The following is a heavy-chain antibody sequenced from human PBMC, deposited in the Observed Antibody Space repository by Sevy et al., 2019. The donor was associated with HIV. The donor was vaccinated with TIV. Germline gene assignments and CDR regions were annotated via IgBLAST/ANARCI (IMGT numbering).Heavy chain of an antibody. CDR1: GFTFSSYW. J-gene: IGHJ6*02. V-gene: IGHV3-7*01. Sequence: GGSLILSCAASGFTFSSYWMSWVRQAPGKGLEWVANIKQDGSEKYYVDSVKGRFTISRDNAKNSLYLQMNSLRAEDTAVYYCARDRTGTYPGYYYYYGMDVWGQGTTVTVSS. CDR3: ARDRTGTYPGYYYYYGMDV. D-gene: IGHD1-7*01. CDR2: IKQDGSEK.